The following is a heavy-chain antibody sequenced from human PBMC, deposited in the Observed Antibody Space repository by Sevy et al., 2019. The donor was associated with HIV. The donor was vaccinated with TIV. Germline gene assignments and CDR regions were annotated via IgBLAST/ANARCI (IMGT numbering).Heavy chain of an antibody. J-gene: IGHJ6*02. V-gene: IGHV4-39*01. D-gene: IGHD3-3*01. CDR3: ARQGREYYDFWSGHWGMDV. CDR1: GGSISSSSYY. Sequence: SETLSLTCTVSGGSISSSSYYWGWIRQPPGKGLEWIGSIYYSGSPYYNPSLKSRVTISVDTYKNQLSLKLSSVTAADTAVYYCARQGREYYDFWSGHWGMDVWGQGTTVTVSS. CDR2: IYYSGSP.